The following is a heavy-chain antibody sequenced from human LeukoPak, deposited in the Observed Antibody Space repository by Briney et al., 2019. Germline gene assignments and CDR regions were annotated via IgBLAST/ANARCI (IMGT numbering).Heavy chain of an antibody. CDR1: GFTVSSNY. D-gene: IGHD3-22*01. Sequence: GGSLRLSCAASGFTVSSNYMSWVRQAPGKGLECVSVIYSGGSTYYADSVKGRFTISRDNSKNTLYLQMNSLRAEDTAVYYCARDWNPDSSGYYLGWFDPWGQGTLVTVSS. CDR3: ARDWNPDSSGYYLGWFDP. V-gene: IGHV3-53*01. J-gene: IGHJ5*02. CDR2: IYSGGST.